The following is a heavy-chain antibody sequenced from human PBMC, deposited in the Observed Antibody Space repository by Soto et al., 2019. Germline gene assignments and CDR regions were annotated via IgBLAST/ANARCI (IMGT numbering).Heavy chain of an antibody. V-gene: IGHV3-21*01. J-gene: IGHJ5*02. Sequence: EVQLVESGGGLVKPGGSLRLSCAASGFTFSSDSMNWVRQAPGKGLEWVSSISSSSSYIYYADSVKGRFTISRDNAKNSLYLQMNSLRAEDTAVYYCARVSSSWYGWFDPWGQGTLVTVSS. D-gene: IGHD6-13*01. CDR3: ARVSSSWYGWFDP. CDR2: ISSSSSYI. CDR1: GFTFSSDS.